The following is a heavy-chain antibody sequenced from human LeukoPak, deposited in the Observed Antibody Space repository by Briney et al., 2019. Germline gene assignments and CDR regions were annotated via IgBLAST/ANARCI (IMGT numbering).Heavy chain of an antibody. J-gene: IGHJ6*03. Sequence: SVKVSCKASGGTFSSYAISWVRQAPGRGLEWMGGIIPIFGTANYAQKFQGRVTITADESTSTAYMELSSLRSEDTAVYYCARGSFEGYYYYMDVWGKGTTVTISS. CDR1: GGTFSSYA. D-gene: IGHD2-15*01. CDR2: IIPIFGTA. CDR3: ARGSFEGYYYYMDV. V-gene: IGHV1-69*13.